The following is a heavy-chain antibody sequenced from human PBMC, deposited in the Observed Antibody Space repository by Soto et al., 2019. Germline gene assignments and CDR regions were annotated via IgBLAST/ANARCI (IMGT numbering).Heavy chain of an antibody. Sequence: GASVKVSCKASGGTFSSYAISWVRQAPGQGLEWMGGIIPIFGTANYAQKFQGRVTITADESTSTAYMELSSLRSEDTAVYYCARPPAVYDSSGYYYPPEYFQHWGQGTLVTVSS. V-gene: IGHV1-69*13. D-gene: IGHD3-22*01. CDR1: GGTFSSYA. J-gene: IGHJ1*01. CDR3: ARPPAVYDSSGYYYPPEYFQH. CDR2: IIPIFGTA.